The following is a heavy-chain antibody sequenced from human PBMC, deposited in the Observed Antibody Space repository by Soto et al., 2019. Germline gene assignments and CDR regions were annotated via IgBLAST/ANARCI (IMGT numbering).Heavy chain of an antibody. CDR1: GYTFTSYY. V-gene: IGHV1-46*01. CDR2: INPSGGST. Sequence: QVQLVQSGAEVKKPGASVKVSCKASGYTFTSYYMHWVRQAPGQGLEWMGIINPSGGSTSYAQKFQGRVTMTRDTSTSTVYMELSSLRSEDTAVYYCARRWSYYYDSSGPIKAPFDYWGQGTLVTVSS. D-gene: IGHD3-22*01. J-gene: IGHJ4*02. CDR3: ARRWSYYYDSSGPIKAPFDY.